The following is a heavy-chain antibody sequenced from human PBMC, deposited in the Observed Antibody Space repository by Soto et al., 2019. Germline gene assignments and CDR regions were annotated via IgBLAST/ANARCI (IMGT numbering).Heavy chain of an antibody. D-gene: IGHD5-12*01. Sequence: SXETLSLTCTVCFCSIGSSSYYWGWIRQPPGKGLEWIGSIYYSGSTYYNPSLKSRVTISVDTSKNQFSLKLSSVTAADTAVYYCERPPDSGYDPYYFDYWGQGTMVTVSS. V-gene: IGHV4-39*01. CDR1: FCSIGSSSYY. J-gene: IGHJ4*02. CDR3: ERPPDSGYDPYYFDY. CDR2: IYYSGST.